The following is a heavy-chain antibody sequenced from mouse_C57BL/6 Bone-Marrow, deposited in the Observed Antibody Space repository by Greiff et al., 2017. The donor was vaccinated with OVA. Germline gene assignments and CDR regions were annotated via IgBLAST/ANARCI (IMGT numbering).Heavy chain of an antibody. CDR2: IHPSDSDT. CDR1: GYTFTSYW. V-gene: IGHV1-74*01. CDR3: AIFHPSSSCCCFAF. Sequence: QVQLQQPGAELVKPGASVKVSCKASGYTFTSYWMHWVKQRPGQGLEWIGRIHPSDSDTNYNQKFKGKATLTVDKSSSTAYLQLRSLTPYDSAVYSCAIFHPSSSCCCFAFWGPGTTLTVSS. J-gene: IGHJ2*01.